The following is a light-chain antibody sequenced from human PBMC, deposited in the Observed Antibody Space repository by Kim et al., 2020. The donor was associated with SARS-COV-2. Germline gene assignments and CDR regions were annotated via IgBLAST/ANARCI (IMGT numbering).Light chain of an antibody. Sequence: QRVTISGTGISSNIGAGYEVHWYQQLPVTAPKLLIYGDINRPSGVPDRFSGSKPGTSASLAITGLQTEDEADYYCQSYDNRLSGYVFGTGTKVTVL. J-gene: IGLJ1*01. CDR1: SSNIGAGYE. CDR2: GDI. V-gene: IGLV1-40*01. CDR3: QSYDNRLSGYV.